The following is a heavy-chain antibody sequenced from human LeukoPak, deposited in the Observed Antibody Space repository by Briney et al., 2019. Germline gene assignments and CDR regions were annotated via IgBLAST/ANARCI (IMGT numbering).Heavy chain of an antibody. J-gene: IGHJ4*02. CDR3: ARGPNYDLVGYFDY. Sequence: GGSLRLSCAASGVTFSSYGIHWVRQAPGKGLEWVAVIWYDGSNKYYADSVKGRFTISRDNSKNTLYLQMNSLRAEDTAVYYCARGPNYDLVGYFDYWGQGTLVTVSS. CDR2: IWYDGSNK. V-gene: IGHV3-33*01. CDR1: GVTFSSYG. D-gene: IGHD3-3*01.